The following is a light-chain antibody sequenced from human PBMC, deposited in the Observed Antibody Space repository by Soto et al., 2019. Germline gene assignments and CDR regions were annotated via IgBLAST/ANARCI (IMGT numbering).Light chain of an antibody. CDR2: GPA. V-gene: IGKV3-15*01. CDR3: QQYNNWPRT. Sequence: IGLTQSPATLSAYPGERANLSCRASESVLDYLAWFQQRPGQSPRLLISGPATRATGIPGRFRGSGSGTDFTLTISSLQFEDFAVYYCQQYNNWPRTFAQGTKVDIK. J-gene: IGKJ1*01. CDR1: ESVLDY.